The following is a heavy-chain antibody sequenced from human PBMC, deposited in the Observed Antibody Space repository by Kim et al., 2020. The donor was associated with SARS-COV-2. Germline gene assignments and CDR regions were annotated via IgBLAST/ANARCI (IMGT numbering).Heavy chain of an antibody. V-gene: IGHV3-30-3*01. D-gene: IGHD1-7*01. CDR1: GFTFSSYA. CDR2: ISYDGSNK. CDR3: ARVGVITGTTSYFDY. Sequence: GGSLRLSCAASGFTFSSYAMHWVRQAPGKGLEWVAVISYDGSNKYYADSVKGRFTISRDNSKNTLYLQMNSLRAEDTAVYYCARVGVITGTTSYFDYWGQGTLVTVSS. J-gene: IGHJ4*02.